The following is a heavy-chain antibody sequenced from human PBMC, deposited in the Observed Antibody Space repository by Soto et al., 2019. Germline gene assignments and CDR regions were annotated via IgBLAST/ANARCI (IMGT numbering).Heavy chain of an antibody. J-gene: IGHJ4*02. Sequence: PGGSLRLSCTASGFTFGDYAMSWFRQAPGKGLEWVGFIRSKAYGGTTEYAASVKGRFTISRDDSKSIAYLQMNSLKTEDTAVYYCTRLIGVVIYWEYYFDYWGQGTLVTVSS. CDR3: TRLIGVVIYWEYYFDY. CDR1: GFTFGDYA. D-gene: IGHD3-3*01. CDR2: IRSKAYGGTT. V-gene: IGHV3-49*03.